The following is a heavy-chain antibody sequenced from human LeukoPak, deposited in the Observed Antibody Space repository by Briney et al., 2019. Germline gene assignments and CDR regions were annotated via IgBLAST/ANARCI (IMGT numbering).Heavy chain of an antibody. D-gene: IGHD1-26*01. CDR3: ARAGIVGATIFDY. V-gene: IGHV4-61*01. CDR2: ICYSGST. Sequence: SETLSLTCTVSGGSVSSGSYYWSWIRQPPGKGLEWIGYICYSGSTNYNPSLKSRVTISVDTSKNQFSLKLSSVTAADTAVYYCARAGIVGATIFDYWGQGTLVTVSS. J-gene: IGHJ4*02. CDR1: GGSVSSGSYY.